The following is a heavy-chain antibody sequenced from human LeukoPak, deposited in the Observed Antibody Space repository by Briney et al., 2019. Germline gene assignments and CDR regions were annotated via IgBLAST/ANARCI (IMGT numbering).Heavy chain of an antibody. V-gene: IGHV4-30-4*08. CDR1: GGSISSGDYY. D-gene: IGHD6-13*01. J-gene: IGHJ3*01. CDR2: IYYSGST. Sequence: SQTLSLTCTVSGGSISSGDYYWSWIRQPPGKGLEWIGYIYYSGSTYYNPSLKIRVTISVYTSNNQFSLKLHSVTAQGSVVYYCATWVSQQLFWGQGTMVTVSS. CDR3: ATWVSQQLF.